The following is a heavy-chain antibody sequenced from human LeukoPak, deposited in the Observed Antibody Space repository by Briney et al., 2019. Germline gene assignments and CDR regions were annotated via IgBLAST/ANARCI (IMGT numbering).Heavy chain of an antibody. V-gene: IGHV3-23*01. J-gene: IGHJ6*04. Sequence: GGSLRLSCAASGFTCSSYAMSWVRQAPGKGLEWVSAISGSGGSKYYADSVKGRFTISRDNSKNTLYLQMNSLRAEDTAVYYCAKSAMVRGVIDYYYYYGMDVWGKGTTVTVSS. D-gene: IGHD3-10*01. CDR3: AKSAMVRGVIDYYYYYGMDV. CDR2: ISGSGGSK. CDR1: GFTCSSYA.